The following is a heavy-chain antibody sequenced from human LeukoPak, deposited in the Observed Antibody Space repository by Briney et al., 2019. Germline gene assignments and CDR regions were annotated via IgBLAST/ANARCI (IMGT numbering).Heavy chain of an antibody. V-gene: IGHV3-30*18. CDR1: GFTFSDYA. J-gene: IGHJ4*02. Sequence: GGSLRLSCAASGFTFSDYAMHWVRQAPGKGLEWVSSISYDGTNKYYGDSMKGRLIISRDNSQNTMFLQMLSLKAEDTAVYYCAKSIATITRPSDYWGQGALVTVSS. CDR2: ISYDGTNK. D-gene: IGHD5-12*01. CDR3: AKSIATITRPSDY.